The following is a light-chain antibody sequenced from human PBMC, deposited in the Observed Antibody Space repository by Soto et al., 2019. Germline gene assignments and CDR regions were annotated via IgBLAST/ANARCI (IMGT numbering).Light chain of an antibody. Sequence: EIVLTQSPGTLSLSPGERATLSCRASQSVSSSFLAWYQLKPGQAPRLLIYGASSRATGIPDRFSGSGSGTGFTLTNSRLEPEVFAVYYCQQYDSSPWTFGQGTKVEIK. V-gene: IGKV3-20*01. CDR3: QQYDSSPWT. J-gene: IGKJ1*01. CDR2: GAS. CDR1: QSVSSSF.